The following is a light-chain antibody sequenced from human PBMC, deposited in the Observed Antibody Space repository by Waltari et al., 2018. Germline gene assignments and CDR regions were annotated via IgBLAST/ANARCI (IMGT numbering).Light chain of an antibody. CDR1: QSVLYSSNNKNY. V-gene: IGKV4-1*01. CDR2: WAS. Sequence: DIVMTQSPDSLAVSLGERATINCKSSQSVLYSSNNKNYLAWYQQKPGQPPKLLIYWASTRGSGGPVRFSGSGSGTDFTLTISSLQAEDVAVYYCQQYYSTPFTFGPGTKVDIK. CDR3: QQYYSTPFT. J-gene: IGKJ3*01.